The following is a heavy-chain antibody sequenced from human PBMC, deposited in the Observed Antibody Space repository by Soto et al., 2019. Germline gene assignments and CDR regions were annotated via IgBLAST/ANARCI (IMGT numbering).Heavy chain of an antibody. CDR2: IKQDGSEK. CDR1: GFTFSSYW. CDR3: ARWGTARKVVSSGWYYYGMDV. D-gene: IGHD6-19*01. J-gene: IGHJ6*02. V-gene: IGHV3-7*01. Sequence: PGGSLRLSCAASGFTFSSYWMSWVRQAPGKGLEWVANIKQDGSEKYYVDSVKGRFTISRDNAKNSLYLQMNSLRAEDTAVYYCARWGTARKVVSSGWYYYGMDVWGQGTTVTVSS.